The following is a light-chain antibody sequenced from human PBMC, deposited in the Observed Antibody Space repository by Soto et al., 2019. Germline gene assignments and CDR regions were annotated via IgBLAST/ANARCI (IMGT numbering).Light chain of an antibody. CDR2: GNS. J-gene: IGLJ1*01. CDR3: QSFDRSLSGSRV. CDR1: SSNIGAGYD. Sequence: QSVLTQPPSVSGAPGQRVTISCTGSSSNIGAGYDVHWYQQLPGTAPKPLIYGNSNRPSGVPDRFSGSKSGTSASLAITGLQAEDEADYYCQSFDRSLSGSRVFGTGTKSPS. V-gene: IGLV1-40*01.